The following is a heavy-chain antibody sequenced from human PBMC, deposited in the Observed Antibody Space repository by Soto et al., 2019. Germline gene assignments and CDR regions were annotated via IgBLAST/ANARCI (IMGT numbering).Heavy chain of an antibody. CDR2: ISGSGNNT. CDR3: AKDPRFSFPL. D-gene: IGHD3-16*01. J-gene: IGHJ4*02. CDR1: GFSFSSYA. V-gene: IGHV3-23*01. Sequence: HPGGSLRLSCAASGFSFSSYAMSWVRQAPGKGLEWVSVISGSGNNTYYEDSVKGRFTISRDNSKKMFYLQMNSLRAEDTAVYYCAKDPRFSFPLWGQGALVTVSS.